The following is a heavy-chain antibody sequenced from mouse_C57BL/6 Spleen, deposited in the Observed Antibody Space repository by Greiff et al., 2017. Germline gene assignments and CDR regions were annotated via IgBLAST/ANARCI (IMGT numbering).Heavy chain of an antibody. J-gene: IGHJ1*03. CDR3: ARALRDDWYFDV. D-gene: IGHD1-2*01. CDR2: IDPSDSYT. CDR1: GYTFTSYW. V-gene: IGHV1-50*01. Sequence: QVQLQQPGAELVKPGASVKLSCKASGYTFTSYWMQWVKQRPGQGLEWIGEIDPSDSYTNYNQKFKGKATLTVDTSSSTAYMQLSSLTSEDSAVYYCARALRDDWYFDVWGTGTTVTVSS.